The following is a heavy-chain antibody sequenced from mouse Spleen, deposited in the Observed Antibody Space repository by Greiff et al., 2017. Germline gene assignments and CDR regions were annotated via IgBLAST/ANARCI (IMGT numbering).Heavy chain of an antibody. Sequence: EVQGVESGGGLVKPGGSLKLSCAASGFTFSSYAMSWVRQTPEKRLEWVATISSGGSYTYYPDSVKGRFTISRDNAKNTLYLQMSSLRSEDTAMYYCARHKNYYFDYWGQGTTLTVSS. CDR2: ISSGGSYT. V-gene: IGHV5-9-3*01. CDR1: GFTFSSYA. CDR3: ARHKNYYFDY. J-gene: IGHJ2*01.